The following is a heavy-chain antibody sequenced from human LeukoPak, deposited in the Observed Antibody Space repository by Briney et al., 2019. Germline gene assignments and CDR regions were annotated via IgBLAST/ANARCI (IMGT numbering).Heavy chain of an antibody. CDR1: RFTFSNHG. V-gene: IGHV3-33*01. CDR2: IWYDGSNK. CDR3: ARDRSVDYFDY. J-gene: IGHJ4*02. D-gene: IGHD3-3*01. Sequence: GALRLSCAASRFTFSNHGMHWVRQAPGKGLEWVAVIWYDGSNKYYADSVKGRFAISRDNSKNMLYLQMNSLRAEDTGVYFCARDRSVDYFDYWGQGTLVTVSS.